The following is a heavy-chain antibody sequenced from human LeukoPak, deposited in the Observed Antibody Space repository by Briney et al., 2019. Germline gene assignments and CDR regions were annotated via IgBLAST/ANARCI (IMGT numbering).Heavy chain of an antibody. CDR2: ISYDGNDK. CDR1: GFTFSPYG. D-gene: IGHD3-9*01. Sequence: GRSLRLSCAASGFTFSPYGMHWVRQAPGKGLEWVALISYDGNDKYYADSVKGRFTISRDNSKNTLYLQMNSLRAEDTAVYYCARVFRYYDILSPGYWGQGTLVTVSS. J-gene: IGHJ4*02. CDR3: ARVFRYYDILSPGY. V-gene: IGHV3-30*03.